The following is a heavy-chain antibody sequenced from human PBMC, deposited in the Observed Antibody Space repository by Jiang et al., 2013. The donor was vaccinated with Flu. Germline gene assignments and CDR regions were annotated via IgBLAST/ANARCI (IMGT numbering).Heavy chain of an antibody. Sequence: GAEVKKPESSVKVSCKASGGRFSSDAISWVRQAPGQGLEWMGAISGIFRTTTYAQKFQGRLTITADEFMSTAYMELSSLKSEDTAVYYCARETVPMGNDLFTPDFWGQGTLVTVS. CDR2: ISGIFRTT. D-gene: IGHD3-9*01. J-gene: IGHJ4*02. V-gene: IGHV1-69*01. CDR3: ARETVPMGNDLFTPDF. CDR1: GGRFSSDA.